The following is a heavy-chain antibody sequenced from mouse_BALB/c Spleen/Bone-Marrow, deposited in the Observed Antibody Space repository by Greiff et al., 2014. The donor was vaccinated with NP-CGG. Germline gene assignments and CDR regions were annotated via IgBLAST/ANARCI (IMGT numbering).Heavy chain of an antibody. J-gene: IGHJ2*01. CDR2: INPSNGGT. CDR3: TRGSYGSSQYYFDY. D-gene: IGHD1-1*01. V-gene: IGHV1S81*02. Sequence: QVQLQQSGAELVKPGASVKLSCKASGYTFTSFYMYWVKQRPGQGLEWIGGINPSNGGTNFNEKFKSKATLTLDKSSSTAYMQLSSLTSEDSAFYYCTRGSYGSSQYYFDYWGQGTTLTVSS. CDR1: GYTFTSFY.